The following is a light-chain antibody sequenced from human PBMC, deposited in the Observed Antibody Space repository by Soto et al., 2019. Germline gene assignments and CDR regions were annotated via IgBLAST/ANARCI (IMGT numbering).Light chain of an antibody. J-gene: IGKJ3*01. V-gene: IGKV3-20*01. Sequence: ILFTQSPVTLSLSPVEIATLSFIASQSASISYLAWYQQKPGQAPRILIYGASSRATGIPDRFSGSGSGTEFTLTISRMEPEDFAVYYCQQYFNSLIIFGPGTKVDIK. CDR1: QSASISY. CDR3: QQYFNSLII. CDR2: GAS.